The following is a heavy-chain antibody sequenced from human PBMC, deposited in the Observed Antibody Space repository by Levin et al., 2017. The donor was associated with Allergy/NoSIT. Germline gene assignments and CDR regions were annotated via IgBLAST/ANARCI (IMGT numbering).Heavy chain of an antibody. CDR1: GFTVSSNY. D-gene: IGHD4-17*01. V-gene: IGHV3-53*01. J-gene: IGHJ4*02. CDR2: IYSGGST. CDR3: ARSSYGDYVADY. Sequence: GGSLRLSCAASGFTVSSNYMSWVRQAPGKGLEWVSVIYSGGSTYYADSVKGRFTISRDNSKNTLYLQMNSLRAEDTAVYYCARSSYGDYVADYWGQGTLVTVSS.